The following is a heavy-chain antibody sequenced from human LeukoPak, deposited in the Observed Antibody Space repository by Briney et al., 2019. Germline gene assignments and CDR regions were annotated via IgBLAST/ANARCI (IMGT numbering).Heavy chain of an antibody. Sequence: PSETLSLTCTVSGGSISSYYNWIRQPAGEGLEWIGRIHTSGITSYNPALGSRVTMSVDTSKNNLSLKLGSVTAADTAVYYCARSGDSGHTWFDRWGQGTLVSVSS. CDR1: GGSISSYY. CDR3: ARSGDSGHTWFDR. D-gene: IGHD5-12*01. V-gene: IGHV4-4*07. CDR2: IHTSGIT. J-gene: IGHJ5*02.